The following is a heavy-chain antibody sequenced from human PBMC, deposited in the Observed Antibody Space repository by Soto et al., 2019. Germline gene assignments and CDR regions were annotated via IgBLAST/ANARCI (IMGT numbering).Heavy chain of an antibody. CDR3: ARDGGGGQLVPFKD. CDR1: GFTVSSNY. J-gene: IGHJ4*02. V-gene: IGHV3-66*01. Sequence: EVQLVESGGGLVQPGGSLRLSCAASGFTVSSNYMSWVRQAPGQGLEWVSVIYSGGSTYYADSVKGRFTISRDNSKNTLYLQMNSLSAEDTAVYYCARDGGGGQLVPFKDWGQGTLVTVSS. D-gene: IGHD6-6*01. CDR2: IYSGGST.